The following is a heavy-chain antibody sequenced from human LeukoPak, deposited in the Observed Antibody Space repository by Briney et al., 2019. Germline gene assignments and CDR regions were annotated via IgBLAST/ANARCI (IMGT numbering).Heavy chain of an antibody. CDR2: MSYDGSNE. J-gene: IGHJ6*02. CDR3: ARDWAIGTYYYYGMDV. CDR1: GFSFSSYA. V-gene: IGHV3-30*04. Sequence: GRSLRLSCAASGFSFSSYAMHWVRQAPGKGLEWVAIMSYDGSNEFYADSVKGRFTISRDNSKDTLYLQMNSLRAEDTAVYHCARDWAIGTYYYYGMDVWGQGTTVTVSS. D-gene: IGHD2-21*01.